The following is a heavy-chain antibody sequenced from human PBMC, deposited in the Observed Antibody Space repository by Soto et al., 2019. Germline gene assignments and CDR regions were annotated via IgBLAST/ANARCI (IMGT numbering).Heavy chain of an antibody. CDR2: IKQDGSEK. CDR3: ARVQDRGMVYILEY. CDR1: RFTFSNYW. J-gene: IGHJ4*02. Sequence: EVQLVESGGGLVQPGGSLRLSCAASRFTFSNYWMSWVRQAPGKGLEWVANIKQDGSEKYYVDSVKGRFTISRDNAKNSLYLQMNSLRAEDTAVYYCARVQDRGMVYILEYWGQGTLVAVSS. D-gene: IGHD2-8*01. V-gene: IGHV3-7*03.